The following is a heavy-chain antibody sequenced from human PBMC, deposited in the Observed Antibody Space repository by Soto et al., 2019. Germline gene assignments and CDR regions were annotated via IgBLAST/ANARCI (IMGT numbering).Heavy chain of an antibody. CDR3: AGLFPHASSGYHLNY. Sequence: SETLSLTCTVSGGSISSGSSYWGWIRQPPGKGLEWIGSIYYLGNTYYNPSLGGRVSISVDTSKNQFSLKLKSVTAADTAVFYCAGLFPHASSGYHLNYLGQRTLVTVSS. J-gene: IGHJ4*02. V-gene: IGHV4-39*01. D-gene: IGHD3-22*01. CDR2: IYYLGNT. CDR1: GGSISSGSSY.